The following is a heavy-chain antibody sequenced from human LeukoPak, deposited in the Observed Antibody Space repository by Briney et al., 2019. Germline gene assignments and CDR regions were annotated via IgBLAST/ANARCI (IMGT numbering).Heavy chain of an antibody. Sequence: GGSLRLSCAASGFTFSSYGMSWVRQAPGKGLEWVSAISGSGGSTYYADPVKGRFTISRDNSKNTLYLQMNSLRAEDTAVYYCAHGSMYQLDYWGQGTLVTVSS. J-gene: IGHJ4*02. CDR3: AHGSMYQLDY. CDR1: GFTFSSYG. D-gene: IGHD2-2*01. CDR2: ISGSGGST. V-gene: IGHV3-23*01.